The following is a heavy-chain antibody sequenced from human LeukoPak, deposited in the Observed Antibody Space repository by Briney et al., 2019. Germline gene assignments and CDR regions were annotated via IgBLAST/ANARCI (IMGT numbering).Heavy chain of an antibody. Sequence: GGSLRLSCAASGFTFSGYGMNWVRQAPGKGLEWVSSISGSSSYIYYADSVKGRFTISRDNAKKSLYLQMNRLRAEDTAVYYCARVRDSSAYLLRPAFDIWGQGTMVPVSS. CDR3: ARVRDSSAYLLRPAFDI. V-gene: IGHV3-21*01. CDR1: GFTFSGYG. D-gene: IGHD3-22*01. J-gene: IGHJ3*02. CDR2: ISGSSSYI.